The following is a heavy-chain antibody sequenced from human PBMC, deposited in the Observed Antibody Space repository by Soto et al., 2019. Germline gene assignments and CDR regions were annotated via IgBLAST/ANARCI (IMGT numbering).Heavy chain of an antibody. CDR1: GDSMSSYY. V-gene: IGHV4-4*07. Sequence: QVQLRESGPGLVEPSETLSLTCTVSGDSMSSYYWSWTRQSAEKGLEWMGRISATGTTNYMPSLKSRITLSIDASKNQFSLNLKFVTAADTAVYFCARDQSGAADIWGQGTVVSVS. J-gene: IGHJ3*02. D-gene: IGHD7-27*01. CDR3: ARDQSGAADI. CDR2: ISATGTT.